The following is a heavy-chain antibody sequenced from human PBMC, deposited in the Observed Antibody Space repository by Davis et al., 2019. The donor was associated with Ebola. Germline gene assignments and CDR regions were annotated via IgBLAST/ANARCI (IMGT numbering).Heavy chain of an antibody. CDR1: GFTFSSYA. V-gene: IGHV3-23*01. J-gene: IGHJ4*02. D-gene: IGHD3-10*01. CDR2: ISGSGGST. Sequence: PGGSLRLSCAASGFTFSSYAMSWVRQAPGKGLEWVSGISGSGGSTYYADSVKGRFTISRDNSKNTLYLQMNSLRAEDTAVYYCATQQIWFGEVEWGQGTLVTVSS. CDR3: ATQQIWFGEVE.